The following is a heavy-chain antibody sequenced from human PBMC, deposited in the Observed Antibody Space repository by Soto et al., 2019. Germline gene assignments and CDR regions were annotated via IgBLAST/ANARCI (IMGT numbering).Heavy chain of an antibody. CDR2: VSYNGGT. D-gene: IGHD2-2*01. CDR3: AKRGHSTSWYWFDP. J-gene: IGHJ5*02. V-gene: IGHV4-39*01. Sequence: QLQLQESGPGLLRPSDTLSLTCTVSGGAISAGSSTGGWIRQPPGKGLEWIGTVSYNGGTYFNPSLKSRVTLSVDASNNQFSLKLSSVTAADTAVYYCAKRGHSTSWYWFDPWGQGTLVTVSS. CDR1: GGAISAGSST.